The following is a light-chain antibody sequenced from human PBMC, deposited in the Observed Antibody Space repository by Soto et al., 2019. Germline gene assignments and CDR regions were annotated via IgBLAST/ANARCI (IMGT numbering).Light chain of an antibody. V-gene: IGKV1-5*03. CDR1: QSISSW. CDR2: KAS. CDR3: QQYNSYPWT. J-gene: IGKJ1*01. Sequence: DIQMTQSPSTLSASVGDRVTITCRASQSISSWLAWYQQKPGEAPKRLIYKASSLESGVPSRFSGSGSGTEFTLTISSLQPDDFATYYCQQYNSYPWTFGQGTKVEIK.